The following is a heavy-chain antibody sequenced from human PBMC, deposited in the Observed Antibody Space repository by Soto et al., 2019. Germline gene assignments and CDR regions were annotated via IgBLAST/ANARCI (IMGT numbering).Heavy chain of an antibody. CDR3: ARGRYGDY. J-gene: IGHJ4*02. CDR2: ISAHTGNT. Sequence: APGQGLEWMGWISAHTGNTDSAQKLQGRVIVTRDTSTSTAYMELRSLRSDDTAVYYCARGRYGDYWGQGALVTVSS. D-gene: IGHD1-1*01. V-gene: IGHV1-18*01.